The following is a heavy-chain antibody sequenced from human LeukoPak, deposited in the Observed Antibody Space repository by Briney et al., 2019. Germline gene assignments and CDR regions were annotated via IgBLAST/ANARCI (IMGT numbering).Heavy chain of an antibody. CDR2: LFYTGNM. CDR1: GGSISTGDYY. V-gene: IGHV4-39*07. J-gene: IGHJ4*02. D-gene: IGHD5-12*01. CDR3: ARENIVTTRDFDY. Sequence: PSETLSLTCTVSGGSISTGDYYWAWIRQPPGKRLEWIGSLFYTGNMYYNPSLKGRVTISVDTSKNQFSLKLTSVTAADTAVYYCARENIVTTRDFDYWGQGTLVTVSS.